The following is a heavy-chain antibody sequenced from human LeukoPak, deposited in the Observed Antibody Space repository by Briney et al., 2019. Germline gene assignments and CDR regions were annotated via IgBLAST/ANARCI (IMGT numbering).Heavy chain of an antibody. V-gene: IGHV1-69*13. Sequence: ASVKVSCKASGGTFSSYAISWVRQAPGQGLEWMGGIIPIFGTANYAQKFQGRVTITADESTSTAYMELSSLRSEDTAVYYCARDWSDYDFWSGSYYYYGMDVWGQGTTVTVSS. D-gene: IGHD3-3*01. CDR1: GGTFSSYA. J-gene: IGHJ6*02. CDR3: ARDWSDYDFWSGSYYYYGMDV. CDR2: IIPIFGTA.